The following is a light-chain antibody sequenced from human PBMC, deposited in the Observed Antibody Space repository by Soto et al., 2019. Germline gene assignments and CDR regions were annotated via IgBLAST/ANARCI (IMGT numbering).Light chain of an antibody. CDR1: QDIGSW. CDR3: QQGDSFPIT. J-gene: IGKJ5*01. CDR2: AAS. Sequence: DIQMTQSPSSVSASVGDRVTITCRASQDIGSWLACYQQKPGKAPDLLIYAASSLQSGVPARFYSRGSGTDFTLTISSLQPEDFATYYCQQGDSFPITFGQGTRLEI. V-gene: IGKV1-12*01.